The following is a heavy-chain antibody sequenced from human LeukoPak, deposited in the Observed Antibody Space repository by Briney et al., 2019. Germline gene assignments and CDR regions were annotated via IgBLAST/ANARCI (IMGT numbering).Heavy chain of an antibody. CDR2: IKTDGSEA. V-gene: IGHV3-74*01. J-gene: IGHJ4*02. CDR1: GFIFRDHM. D-gene: IGHD2-15*01. CDR3: VRDVGPYGGSPGAD. Sequence: GGSLRLSCEASGFIFRDHMTRSVRQAPGKGLVWVSRIKTDGSEASYADSVQGRFTISRDNAKNTLYLQMNSLRDDDTAVYFCVRDVGPYGGSPGADWGPGTLLTVSS.